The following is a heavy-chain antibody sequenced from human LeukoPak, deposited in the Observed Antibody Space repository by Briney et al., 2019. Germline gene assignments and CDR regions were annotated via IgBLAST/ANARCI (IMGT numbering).Heavy chain of an antibody. Sequence: GGSLRLSCAASGFTFSSYAMSWVRQAPGKGLGWVSAISGSGGSTYYADSVKGRFTISRDNSKNTLYPQMNSLRAEDTAVYYCAKGYCSSTSCYRVDYWGQGTLVTVSS. J-gene: IGHJ4*02. D-gene: IGHD2-2*02. CDR3: AKGYCSSTSCYRVDY. CDR2: ISGSGGST. CDR1: GFTFSSYA. V-gene: IGHV3-23*01.